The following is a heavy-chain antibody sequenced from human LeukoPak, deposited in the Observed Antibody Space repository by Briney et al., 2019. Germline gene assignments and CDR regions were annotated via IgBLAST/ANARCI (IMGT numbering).Heavy chain of an antibody. J-gene: IGHJ3*02. CDR2: ISDRRFTI. D-gene: IGHD6-19*01. CDR3: ARSVIAVAGYDAFDI. CDR1: GVTFSAYS. V-gene: IGHV3-48*02. Sequence: QPGGSLRLSCAASGVTFSAYSRNWVRQAPGKGLDWVSYISDRRFTIYYADSVKGRFTIYRDNAKNSLYLEMNSLRDEDTAVYYCARSVIAVAGYDAFDIWGQGTVITVSS.